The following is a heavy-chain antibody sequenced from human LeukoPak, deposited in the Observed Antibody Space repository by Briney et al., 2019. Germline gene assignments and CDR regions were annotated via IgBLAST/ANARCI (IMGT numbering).Heavy chain of an antibody. CDR1: GFSFSDAW. CDR2: ISDSGNT. J-gene: IGHJ4*02. D-gene: IGHD2-21*01. V-gene: IGHV3-23*01. Sequence: TGGSLRLSCAASGFSFSDAWMSWVRQIPGRGLEWVSAISDSGNTYHADSVKGRFTISRDSSKNTLFLQMNRLRPEDAAVYYCAKAPVTTCRGAYCYPFDYWGQGTLVTVSS. CDR3: AKAPVTTCRGAYCYPFDY.